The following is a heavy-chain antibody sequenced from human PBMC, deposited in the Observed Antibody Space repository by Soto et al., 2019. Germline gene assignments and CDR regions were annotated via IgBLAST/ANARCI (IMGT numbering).Heavy chain of an antibody. V-gene: IGHV3-11*01. CDR3: ARADPGIAVAGILDY. Sequence: GESLKISCAASGFTFSDYYMSWIRQAPGKGLEWVSYISSSGSTIYYADSVKGRFTISRDNAKNSLYLQMNSLRAEDTAVYYCARADPGIAVAGILDYWGQGTLVTVSS. D-gene: IGHD6-19*01. CDR1: GFTFSDYY. J-gene: IGHJ4*02. CDR2: ISSSGSTI.